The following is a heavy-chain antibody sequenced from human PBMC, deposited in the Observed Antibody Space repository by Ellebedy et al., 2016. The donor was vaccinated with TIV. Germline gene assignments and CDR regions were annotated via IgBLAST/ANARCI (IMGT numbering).Heavy chain of an antibody. CDR3: AIPRGDGYNY. J-gene: IGHJ4*02. D-gene: IGHD5-24*01. V-gene: IGHV3-21*01. CDR1: GFTFSSYS. Sequence: GGSLRLSXAASGFTFSSYSMNWVRQAPGKGLEWVSSISSSSSYIYYADSVKGRFTISRDNAKNSLYLQMNSLRAEDTAVYYCAIPRGDGYNYWGQGTLVTVSS. CDR2: ISSSSSYI.